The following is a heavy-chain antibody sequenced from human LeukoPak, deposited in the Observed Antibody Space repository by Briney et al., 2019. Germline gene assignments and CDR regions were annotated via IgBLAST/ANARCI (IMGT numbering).Heavy chain of an antibody. D-gene: IGHD1-26*01. CDR3: ASPRVGATAFDI. CDR1: GSSFTTYW. CDR2: INPGDSDT. V-gene: IGHV5-51*01. J-gene: IGHJ3*02. Sequence: RGESLKISCQGSGSSFTTYWIGWVRQLPGKGLEYMGIINPGDSDTRYSPSFQGQVTISVAKSISTAYLQWSSLKASDTAMYYCASPRVGATAFDIWGQGTLVTVSS.